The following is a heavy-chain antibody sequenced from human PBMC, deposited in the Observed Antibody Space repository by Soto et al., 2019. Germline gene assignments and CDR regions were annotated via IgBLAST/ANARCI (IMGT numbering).Heavy chain of an antibody. V-gene: IGHV4-30-2*01. CDR3: ARDQLEGNWFDP. CDR2: IYHSGST. D-gene: IGHD1-1*01. Sequence: QLQLQESGSGLVKPSQTLSLTCAVSGGSISSGGYSWNWIRQPLGKGLEWIGYIYHSGSTYYNPSLKSRXXIXVXXAKNQFSLKLTSVTAADTAVYYCARDQLEGNWFDPWGQGTLVTVSS. J-gene: IGHJ5*02. CDR1: GGSISSGGYS.